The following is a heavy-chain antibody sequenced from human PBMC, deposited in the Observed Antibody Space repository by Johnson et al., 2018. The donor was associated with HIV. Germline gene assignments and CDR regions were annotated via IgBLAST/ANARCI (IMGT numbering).Heavy chain of an antibody. Sequence: VQLVESGGGLVQSGGSLRLSCAASGFTFSSYWMHWVRQGPGKGLVWVSRINSVGSSTRYADSVKGRFTVSRDNSNNILFLQMSSLRSDDTAVYFGARVQRSGWFHTDAFDLWGQGTMVTVSS. CDR1: GFTFSSYW. J-gene: IGHJ3*01. V-gene: IGHV3-74*01. CDR2: INSVGSST. CDR3: ARVQRSGWFHTDAFDL. D-gene: IGHD6-19*01.